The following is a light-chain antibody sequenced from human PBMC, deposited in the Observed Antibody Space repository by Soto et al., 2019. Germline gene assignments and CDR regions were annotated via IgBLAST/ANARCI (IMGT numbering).Light chain of an antibody. CDR3: QQYKSYRRT. CDR1: QSVTGW. J-gene: IGKJ1*01. CDR2: KAS. Sequence: DVQMPQSPSTLSASLGDSVTITCRASQSVTGWLAWYQQKPGKAPKLLIYKASSLESGVPSRFSGSGSETEFTLTINSLQPDDVATYYCQQYKSYRRTFGQGTKVDIK. V-gene: IGKV1-5*03.